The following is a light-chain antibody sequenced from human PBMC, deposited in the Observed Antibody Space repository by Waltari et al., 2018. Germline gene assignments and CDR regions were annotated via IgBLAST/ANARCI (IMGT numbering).Light chain of an antibody. J-gene: IGKJ4*01. CDR1: QDINKY. Sequence: DIQMTQSPSSLSASVGDTVTITFRASQDINKYINWYQQKPGQAPKLLIYDTSDLEVWVPSRVSGSGFGTDFTLTIRGLKLEDIATYYCQQHDGVRSFGGGTKVEL. V-gene: IGKV1-33*01. CDR2: DTS. CDR3: QQHDGVRS.